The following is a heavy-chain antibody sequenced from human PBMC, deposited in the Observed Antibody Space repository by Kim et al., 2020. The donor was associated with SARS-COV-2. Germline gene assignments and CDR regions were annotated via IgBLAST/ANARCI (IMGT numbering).Heavy chain of an antibody. D-gene: IGHD2-21*01. CDR1: GFVFSDYG. J-gene: IGHJ4*02. CDR2: IGHDGGDT. Sequence: GGSLRLSCVVSGFVFSDYGMHWVRQTPGGRLEWVGLIGHDGGDTYYADSVKGRFTISRDNSKNTMYLDMNSLRAEDTAVYYCVKDYRRLVVADYFDYWGQGTLVTVSS. V-gene: IGHV3-30*02. CDR3: VKDYRRLVVADYFDY.